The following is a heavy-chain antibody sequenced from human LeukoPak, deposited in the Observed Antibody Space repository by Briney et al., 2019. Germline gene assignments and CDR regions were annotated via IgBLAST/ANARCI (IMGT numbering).Heavy chain of an antibody. J-gene: IGHJ4*02. CDR2: ISAYNGNV. V-gene: IGHV1-18*01. D-gene: IGHD3-22*01. CDR3: ARETTPRYDSSGYRPPLFDY. CDR1: GYTFTSYG. Sequence: GASVKVSRKSSGYTFTSYGISWVRQAPGQGLEWMGWISAYNGNVNYAQKLQGRVTMTTDTSTSTAYMELRSLRSDDTAVYYCARETTPRYDSSGYRPPLFDYWGQGTLVTVSS.